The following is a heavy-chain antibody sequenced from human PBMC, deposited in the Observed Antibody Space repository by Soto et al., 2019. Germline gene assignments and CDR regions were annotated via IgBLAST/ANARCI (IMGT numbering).Heavy chain of an antibody. V-gene: IGHV3-7*04. D-gene: IGHD6-13*01. CDR3: ARDAAAGTERPDI. CDR1: GFTFSNYW. Sequence: EVQLVESGGGLVQPGGSLTLSCAASGFTFSNYWMTWVRQAPGKGLDWVATIKQDGSKKYYVDSLKGRFTISRDNAENSLYLQMNSMRAEDTAVYYWARDAAAGTERPDIWGQGKMVTVSS. J-gene: IGHJ3*02. CDR2: IKQDGSKK.